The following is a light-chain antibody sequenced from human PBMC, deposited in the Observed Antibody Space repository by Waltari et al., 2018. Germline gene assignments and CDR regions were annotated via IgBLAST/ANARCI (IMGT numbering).Light chain of an antibody. Sequence: QLVLTQSPSASASLGASVKLTSTLSSGHSSNVIAWLQQQPEKGPRYLMKVNSDGSHNKGDEIPDRFSGSSSGAERYLTISSLQSEDEADYYCQTGGHGTWVFGGGTKLTVL. CDR1: SGHSSNV. J-gene: IGLJ3*02. CDR3: QTGGHGTWV. V-gene: IGLV4-69*01. CDR2: VNSDGSH.